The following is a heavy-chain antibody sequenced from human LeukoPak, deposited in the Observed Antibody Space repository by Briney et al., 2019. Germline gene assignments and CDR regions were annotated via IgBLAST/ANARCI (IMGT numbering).Heavy chain of an antibody. CDR2: ISAGGDNA. J-gene: IGHJ4*02. V-gene: IGHV3-23*01. Sequence: GGSLRLSCAASGFIFSTYAMNWVRQAPGRGLEWVSGISAGGDNAHYADSVKGRFTISRDNSRNTLYLRMNSLRVEDTAVYYCAKDARRSSGWYFFDHWGQGTLVTVSS. CDR1: GFIFSTYA. D-gene: IGHD6-19*01. CDR3: AKDARRSSGWYFFDH.